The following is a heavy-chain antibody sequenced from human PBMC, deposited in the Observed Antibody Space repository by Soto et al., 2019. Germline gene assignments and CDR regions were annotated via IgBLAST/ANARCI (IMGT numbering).Heavy chain of an antibody. CDR2: ISDTGTRT. D-gene: IGHD4-4*01. V-gene: IGHV3-23*01. CDR3: AKSLDIHYKNWFDP. Sequence: QILESGGSLVQPGGSLRLSCVAAGFTFSSAAMNWVRQAPGKGLEWVSIISDTGTRTHYADSVKGRFTISRDNSQNTLYLDMNSLRAEGTAVYYCAKSLDIHYKNWFDPWGQGTLVTVSS. CDR1: GFTFSSAA. J-gene: IGHJ5*02.